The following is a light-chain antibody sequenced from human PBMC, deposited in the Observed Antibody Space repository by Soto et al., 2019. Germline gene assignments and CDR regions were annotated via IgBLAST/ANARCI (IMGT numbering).Light chain of an antibody. CDR3: GSHAGDSNLV. J-gene: IGLJ3*02. Sequence: QSALTQPASVSGSPGQSITISCTGTSSDVGTYNLVSWYQQHPGKAPKLIIYEVTKRPSGVPDRFSGSKSGNTASLTVSGLQAEDEAGYYCGSHAGDSNLVFGGGTKLTVL. CDR1: SSDVGTYNL. V-gene: IGLV2-23*02. CDR2: EVT.